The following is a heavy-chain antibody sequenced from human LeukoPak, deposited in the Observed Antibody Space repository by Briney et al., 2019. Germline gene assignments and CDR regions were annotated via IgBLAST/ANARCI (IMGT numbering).Heavy chain of an antibody. CDR3: AREMGGGDYYGSGSPDY. CDR1: GYTFTSYD. Sequence: ASVKVSCKASGYTFTSYDINWVRQATGQGLEWMGIINPSGGSTSYAQKFQGRVTMTRDTSTSTVYMELSSLRSEDTAVYYCAREMGGGDYYGSGSPDYWGQGTLVTVPS. CDR2: INPSGGST. J-gene: IGHJ4*02. D-gene: IGHD3-10*01. V-gene: IGHV1-46*01.